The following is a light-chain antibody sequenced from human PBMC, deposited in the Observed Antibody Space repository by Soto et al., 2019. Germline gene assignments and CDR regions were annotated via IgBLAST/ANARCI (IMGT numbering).Light chain of an antibody. CDR2: DVN. V-gene: IGLV2-14*03. Sequence: QSALTQPASVSGSPGQSITISCTGTSSDIGAYNFVSWYQQHPGKAPKLMLYDVNIRPSGVSNRFYGSKSGNTASLPISGLQAEDEADYYCTSWTTSTTMIFGGGTQRTVL. CDR1: SSDIGAYNF. J-gene: IGLJ2*01. CDR3: TSWTTSTTMI.